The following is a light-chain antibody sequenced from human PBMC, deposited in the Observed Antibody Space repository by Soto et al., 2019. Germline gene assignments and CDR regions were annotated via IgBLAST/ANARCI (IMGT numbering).Light chain of an antibody. Sequence: DIQMTQSPSSLSSSVGDRVTITCRASQSITSYLNWYQQKPGKAPKLLIYAASSLQSWVPSRFSGSGSWTDCTLSISSLQPEDFGTYYWQQSYCPPYTVGLGTKLESK. V-gene: IGKV1-39*01. CDR3: QQSYCPPYT. CDR2: AAS. CDR1: QSITSY. J-gene: IGKJ2*01.